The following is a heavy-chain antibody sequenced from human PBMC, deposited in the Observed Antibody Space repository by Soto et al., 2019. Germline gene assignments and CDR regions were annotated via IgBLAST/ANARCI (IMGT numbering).Heavy chain of an antibody. CDR1: GFTFSSYA. J-gene: IGHJ3*02. CDR2: ISGSGGST. Sequence: EVQLLESGGGLVQPGGSLRLSCAASGFTFSSYAMSWVRQAPGKGLEWVSAISGSGGSTYYADSLKGRFTISRDNSKNTLYLQMNSLRAEDTAVYYSAKSTGWYDAFDIWGQGTMVTVSS. D-gene: IGHD6-19*01. CDR3: AKSTGWYDAFDI. V-gene: IGHV3-23*01.